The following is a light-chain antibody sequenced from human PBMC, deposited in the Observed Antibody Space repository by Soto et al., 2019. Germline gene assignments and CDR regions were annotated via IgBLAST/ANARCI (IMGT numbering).Light chain of an antibody. CDR1: QSISSY. CDR3: QQSYSTPSIT. J-gene: IGKJ5*01. Sequence: DIQVTQSPSSLSASVGERVRITCRASQSISSYLNWYQQKPGKAPKLLIYAASSLQSGVPSRFSGSGSGTDFTLTISSLQPEDFATYYCQQSYSTPSITSGQGTRLAIK. V-gene: IGKV1-39*01. CDR2: AAS.